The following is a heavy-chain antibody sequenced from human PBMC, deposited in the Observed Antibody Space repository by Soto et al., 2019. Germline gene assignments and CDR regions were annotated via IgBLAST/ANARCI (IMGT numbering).Heavy chain of an antibody. CDR2: IYPGDSDT. CDR3: ALTFYYDSSGSQYNWFDP. J-gene: IGHJ5*02. V-gene: IGHV5-51*01. Sequence: LGESLKISCKGSGYSFTSYWIGWVRQMPGKGLEWMGIIYPGDSDTRYSPSFQGQVTISADKSISTAYLQWSSLKASDTAMYYCALTFYYDSSGSQYNWFDPWGQGTLVTVSS. CDR1: GYSFTSYW. D-gene: IGHD3-22*01.